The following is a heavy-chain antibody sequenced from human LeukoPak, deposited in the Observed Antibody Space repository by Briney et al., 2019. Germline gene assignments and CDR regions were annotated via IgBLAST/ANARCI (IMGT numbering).Heavy chain of an antibody. CDR1: GGSISSYY. V-gene: IGHV4-39*01. J-gene: IGHJ4*02. Sequence: PSETLSLTCTVSGGSISSYYWGWIRQPPGKGLEWIGSIYYSGATYYNPSLRSRVTISVDTSQNQFSLKVNSVTAADTAVYYCARHPRILGYCSGGSCYAFDFWGQGTLVTVSS. CDR2: IYYSGAT. CDR3: ARHPRILGYCSGGSCYAFDF. D-gene: IGHD2-15*01.